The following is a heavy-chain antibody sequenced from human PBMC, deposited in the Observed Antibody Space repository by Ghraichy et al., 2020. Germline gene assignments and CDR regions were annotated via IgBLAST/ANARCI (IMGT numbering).Heavy chain of an antibody. CDR2: ISGSGGST. D-gene: IGHD6-19*01. V-gene: IGHV3-23*01. CDR3: AKDRFSSGYYYYYGMDV. CDR1: GFTFSSYA. Sequence: GGSLRLSCAVSGFTFSSYAMSWVRQAPGKGLEWVSAISGSGGSTYYADSVKGRFTISRDNSKNTLYLQMNSLRAEDTAVYYCAKDRFSSGYYYYYGMDVWGQGNTVTVSS. J-gene: IGHJ6*02.